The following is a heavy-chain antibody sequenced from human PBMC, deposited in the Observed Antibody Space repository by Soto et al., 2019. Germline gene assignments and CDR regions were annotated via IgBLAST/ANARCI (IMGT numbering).Heavy chain of an antibody. Sequence: QFQLVQSGAEVKKPGASVKVSCKASGYTFTTSGITWVRQAPGQGLEWMGWISTSNGNTNYAQKLQGRVTLTKDTCARPAYMGVRKLTTEAPSVYCCARSPRVIIGAKRTLAYGGQGTLVTASS. CDR2: ISTSNGNT. V-gene: IGHV1-18*04. CDR1: GYTFTTSG. D-gene: IGHD2-15*01. J-gene: IGHJ4*02. CDR3: ARSPRVIIGAKRTLAY.